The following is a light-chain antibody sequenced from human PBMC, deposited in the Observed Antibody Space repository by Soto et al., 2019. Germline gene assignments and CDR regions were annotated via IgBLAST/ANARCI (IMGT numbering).Light chain of an antibody. CDR2: DVS. Sequence: LTQPPSASGSPGQSVTISCTGTSSDVGGYNYVSWYQQHPGKAPKLMIYDVSKRPSGVPDRFSGSKSGNTASLTVSGLQAEDEADYYCSSYAGSNGVVFGGGTKLTVL. CDR3: SSYAGSNGVV. CDR1: SSDVGGYNY. V-gene: IGLV2-8*01. J-gene: IGLJ2*01.